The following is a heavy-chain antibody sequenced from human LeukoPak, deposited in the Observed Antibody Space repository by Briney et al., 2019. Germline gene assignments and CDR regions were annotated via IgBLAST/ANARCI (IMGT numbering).Heavy chain of an antibody. CDR2: INPSGGST. CDR1: GYTFTSYY. D-gene: IGHD5-18*01. J-gene: IGHJ5*02. V-gene: IGHV1-46*01. CDR3: ARDFASDTAMVGVGWFDL. Sequence: ASVKVSCKASGYTFTSYYMHWVRQAPGQGLEWMGIINPSGGSTSYAQKFQGRVTMTRDTSTSTVYMELSSLRSEDTAVYYCARDFASDTAMVGVGWFDLWGQGTLVTVSS.